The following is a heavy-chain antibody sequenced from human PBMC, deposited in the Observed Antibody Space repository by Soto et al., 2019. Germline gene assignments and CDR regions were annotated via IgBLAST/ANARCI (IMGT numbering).Heavy chain of an antibody. CDR1: GYTFTSYG. CDR3: ARHVLRYFDWSLEHTRALDY. CDR2: ISAYDGNT. V-gene: IGHV1-18*01. D-gene: IGHD3-9*01. Sequence: GASVKVSCKASGYTFTSYGISWVRQAPGQGLEWMGWISAYDGNTNYAQKLQGRVTMTTDTSTSTAYMELRSLRSDDTAVYYCARHVLRYFDWSLEHTRALDYWGQGTLVTVSS. J-gene: IGHJ4*02.